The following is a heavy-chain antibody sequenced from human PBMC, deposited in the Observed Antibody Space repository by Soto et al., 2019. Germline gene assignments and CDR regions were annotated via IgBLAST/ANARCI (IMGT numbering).Heavy chain of an antibody. CDR1: GGSISSSSYY. D-gene: IGHD6-13*01. J-gene: IGHJ4*02. V-gene: IGHV4-39*01. CDR2: IYYSGST. CDR3: ARLPGYSSSWYYFDY. Sequence: SETLSLTCTVSGGSISSSSYYWGWIRQPPGKGLEWIGSIYYSGSTYYNPSLKSRVTISVDTSKNQFSLKLSSVTAADTAVYYCARLPGYSSSWYYFDYWGQGTLLPVSS.